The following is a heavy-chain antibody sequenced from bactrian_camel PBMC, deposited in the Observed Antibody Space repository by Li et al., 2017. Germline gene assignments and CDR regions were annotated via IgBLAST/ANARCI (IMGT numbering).Heavy chain of an antibody. D-gene: IGHD6*01. CDR2: INPSGSTA. CDR3: VKGGLSRGGSCPD. J-gene: IGHJ4*01. V-gene: IGHV3S1*01. Sequence: HVQLVESGGGLVQPGGSLRLSCAASGFTLSSYRTYWVRQAPGKGLDWVSTINPSGSTAYYADSVKGRFTISRDNAKNTVYLQMNNLKPEDTAVYYCVKGGLSRGGSCPDWGQGTQVTVS. CDR1: GFTLSSYR.